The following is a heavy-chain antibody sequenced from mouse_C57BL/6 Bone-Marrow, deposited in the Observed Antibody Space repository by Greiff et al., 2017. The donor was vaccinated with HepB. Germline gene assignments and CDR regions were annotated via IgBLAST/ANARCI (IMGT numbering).Heavy chain of an antibody. D-gene: IGHD1-1*01. CDR3: AGNFDYGSSYGFDV. CDR2: IWTGGGT. V-gene: IGHV2-9-1*01. J-gene: IGHJ1*03. Sequence: VQLQQSGPGLVAPSQSLSITCTVSGFSLTSYAISWVRQPPGKGLEWLGVIWTGGGTNYNSALKSRLSISKDNSKSQVFLKMNSLQTDDTARYYCAGNFDYGSSYGFDVWGTGTTVTVSS. CDR1: GFSLTSYA.